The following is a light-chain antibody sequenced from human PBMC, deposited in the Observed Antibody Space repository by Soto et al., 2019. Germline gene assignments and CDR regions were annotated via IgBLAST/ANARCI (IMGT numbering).Light chain of an antibody. V-gene: IGKV3-11*01. CDR1: QSINSY. CDR2: DAS. CDR3: HQTCSSPLT. Sequence: EIVLTQSPATLSLSPGERATLSCRASQSINSYLAWYQQKPGQAPRLLIYDASTRATGIPARFSGSGSGTDFTLTISNLRPEDFATYYCHQTCSSPLTFGQGTRLEIK. J-gene: IGKJ5*01.